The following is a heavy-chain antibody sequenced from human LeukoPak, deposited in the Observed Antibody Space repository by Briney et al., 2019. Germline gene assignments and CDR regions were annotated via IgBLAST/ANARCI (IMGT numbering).Heavy chain of an antibody. CDR2: ISSSGSTI. D-gene: IGHD6-13*01. J-gene: IGHJ6*02. CDR1: GLTFSSYS. CDR3: ARVESSSWYRQAPSYGMDV. Sequence: PGGSLRLSCAASGLTFSSYSMNWVRQAPGKGLEWVSSISSSGSTIYYADSVKGRFTISRDNAKNSLYLQVNSLRAEDTAVYYCARVESSSWYRQAPSYGMDVWGQGTTVTVSS. V-gene: IGHV3-21*04.